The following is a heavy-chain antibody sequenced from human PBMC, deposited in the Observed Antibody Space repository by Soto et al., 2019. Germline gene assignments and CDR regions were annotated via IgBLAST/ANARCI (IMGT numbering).Heavy chain of an antibody. V-gene: IGHV3-7*01. J-gene: IGHJ6*03. CDR3: ARGTYYDFWSGYLRSYYYYMDV. CDR2: IKQDGSEK. CDR1: GFTFSSYW. D-gene: IGHD3-3*01. Sequence: GGSLRLSCAASGFTFSSYWMSWVRQAPGKGLEWVANIKQDGSEKYYVDSVKGRFTISRDNAKNSLYLQMNSLRAEDTAVYYCARGTYYDFWSGYLRSYYYYMDVWGKGTTVTVSS.